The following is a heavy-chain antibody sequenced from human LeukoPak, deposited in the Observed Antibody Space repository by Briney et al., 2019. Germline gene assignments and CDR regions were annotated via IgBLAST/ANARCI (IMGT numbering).Heavy chain of an antibody. CDR3: ARQYCSSTSCYFDY. V-gene: IGHV4-34*01. J-gene: IGHJ4*02. CDR1: GGSFSGYY. CDR2: INHSGST. Sequence: SATLSLTCAVYGGSFSGYYWSWIRQPPGKGLEWIGEINHSGSTNYDPSLKSRVTISVDTSKNQFSLKLSSVTAADTAVYYCARQYCSSTSCYFDYWGQGTLVTVSS. D-gene: IGHD2-2*01.